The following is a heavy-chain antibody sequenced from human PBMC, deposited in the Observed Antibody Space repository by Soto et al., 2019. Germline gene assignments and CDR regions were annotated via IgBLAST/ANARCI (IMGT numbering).Heavy chain of an antibody. Sequence: QVQLVEAGGGVVQPGMSLRLSCAASGFTFTSYGMHWVRQAPGKGLEWVAVIWYDGSNKYYADSVKGRFTISRDNSKNTLYLQMNSLRAEDTAVYYCARGGVILDYWGQGTLVNVSS. CDR2: IWYDGSNK. CDR3: ARGGVILDY. D-gene: IGHD2-21*01. V-gene: IGHV3-33*01. J-gene: IGHJ4*02. CDR1: GFTFTSYG.